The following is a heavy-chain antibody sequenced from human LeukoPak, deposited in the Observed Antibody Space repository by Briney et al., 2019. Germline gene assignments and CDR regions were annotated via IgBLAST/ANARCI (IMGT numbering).Heavy chain of an antibody. CDR2: ISSSSNTI. J-gene: IGHJ4*02. Sequence: PGGSLRLSCAASGFTFSSYSMNWVRQAPGKGREWVSYISSSSNTIYYADSVKGRFTISRDNAKTSLYLQMNSLRAEDTAVYYCARDGAQQYYGSGSALDYWGQGTLVTVSS. D-gene: IGHD3-10*01. CDR3: ARDGAQQYYGSGSALDY. CDR1: GFTFSSYS. V-gene: IGHV3-48*04.